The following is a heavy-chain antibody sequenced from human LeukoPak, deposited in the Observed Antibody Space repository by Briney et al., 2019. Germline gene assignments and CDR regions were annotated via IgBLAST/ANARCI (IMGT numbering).Heavy chain of an antibody. CDR1: GGSISSYY. J-gene: IGHJ4*02. CDR2: IYYSGST. D-gene: IGHD5-18*01. Sequence: SETLSLTCTVSGGSISSYYWSWIRQPPGKGLEWIGYIYYSGSTNYNPSLKSRVTISVDTSKNQFSLKLSSVTAADTAVYYCARQSGYSYGLVGYWGQGTLVTVSS. V-gene: IGHV4-59*08. CDR3: ARQSGYSYGLVGY.